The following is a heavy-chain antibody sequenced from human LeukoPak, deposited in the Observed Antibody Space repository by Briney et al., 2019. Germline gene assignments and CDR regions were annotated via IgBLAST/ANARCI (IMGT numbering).Heavy chain of an antibody. D-gene: IGHD6-13*01. J-gene: IGHJ6*02. CDR2: INHSGST. V-gene: IGHV4-34*01. CDR3: ARVKGIAAAWYPGYGMDV. CDR1: GGSFSGYY. Sequence: PSETLSLTCAVYGGSFSGYYWSWIRQPPGKGLEWIGEINHSGSTNYNPSPKSRVTISVDTSKNQFSLKLSSVTAADTAVYYCARVKGIAAAWYPGYGMDVWGQGTTVTVSS.